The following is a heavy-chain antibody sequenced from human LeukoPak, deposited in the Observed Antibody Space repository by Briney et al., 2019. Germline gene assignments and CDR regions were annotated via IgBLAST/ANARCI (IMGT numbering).Heavy chain of an antibody. J-gene: IGHJ5*02. CDR1: GGSISSYY. CDR3: ARYYYDSSGYNWFDP. V-gene: IGHV4-59*01. CDR2: IYYSGST. Sequence: SETLSLTXTVSGGSISSYYWSSIRQSPGKGLEWLGYIYYSGSTNYNPSLKSRVTISVDTSKNQFSLKLSSVTAADTAVYFCARYYYDSSGYNWFDPWGQGTLVTVSS. D-gene: IGHD3-22*01.